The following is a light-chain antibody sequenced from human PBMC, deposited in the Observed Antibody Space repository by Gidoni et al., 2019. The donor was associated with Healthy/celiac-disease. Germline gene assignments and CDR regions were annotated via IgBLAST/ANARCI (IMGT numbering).Light chain of an antibody. CDR1: QSISSY. CDR2: AAS. Sequence: DIQMTQSPSSLSASVGDRVPITCRASQSISSYLNWYQQKPGKAPKLLSYAASSLQSGVLSRFSGSGSGTDFTLTISSLQPEDFATYYCQQSYSTLLTFGGGTKVEIK. J-gene: IGKJ4*01. V-gene: IGKV1-39*01. CDR3: QQSYSTLLT.